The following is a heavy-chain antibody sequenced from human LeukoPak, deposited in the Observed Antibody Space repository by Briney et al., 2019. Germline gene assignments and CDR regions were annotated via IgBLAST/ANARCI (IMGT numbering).Heavy chain of an antibody. CDR3: ARGPADIVAVVAATPPPYFYYGMDV. V-gene: IGHV4-34*01. CDR1: GFTFSSYA. Sequence: GSLRLSCAASGFTFSSYAMHWVRQPPGKGLEWIGEINHSGSTNYNPSLKSRVTISVDTSKNQFSLKLSSVTAADTAVYYCARGPADIVAVVAATPPPYFYYGMDVWGQGTTVTVSS. CDR2: INHSGST. J-gene: IGHJ6*02. D-gene: IGHD2-15*01.